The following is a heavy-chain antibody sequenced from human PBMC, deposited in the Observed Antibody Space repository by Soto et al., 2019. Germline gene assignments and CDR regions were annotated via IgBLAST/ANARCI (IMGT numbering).Heavy chain of an antibody. CDR3: ARVGYCSGGSCYFLDV. D-gene: IGHD2-15*01. Sequence: GGSLRLSCAASGFTFSSYSMNWVRQAPGKGLEWVSSISSSSSYIYYADSVKGRFTISRDNAKNSLYLQMNSLRAEDTAVYYCARVGYCSGGSCYFLDVWGQGTTATVSS. CDR1: GFTFSSYS. J-gene: IGHJ6*02. V-gene: IGHV3-21*01. CDR2: ISSSSSYI.